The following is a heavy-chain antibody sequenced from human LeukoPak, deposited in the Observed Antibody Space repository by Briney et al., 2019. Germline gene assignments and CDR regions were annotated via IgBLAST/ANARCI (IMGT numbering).Heavy chain of an antibody. CDR2: ISYDGSNK. J-gene: IGHJ4*02. V-gene: IGHV3-30-3*01. Sequence: GGSLRLSCAASGFTFSSYAMHWVRQAPGKGLEWVAVISYDGSNKYYADSVKGRFTISRDNSKNTLYLQMNSLRAEDTAVYYCARGGDYDSSGYYPYFDYWGQGTLVTVSS. CDR1: GFTFSSYA. D-gene: IGHD3-22*01. CDR3: ARGGDYDSSGYYPYFDY.